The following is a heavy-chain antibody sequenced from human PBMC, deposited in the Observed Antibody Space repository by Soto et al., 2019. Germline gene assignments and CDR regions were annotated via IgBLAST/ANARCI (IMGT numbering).Heavy chain of an antibody. CDR2: INPSGART. Sequence: ASVKVSCKASGYTFTSYQMHWVRQAPGQGLEWMGVINPSGARTNNAQKFQGRVTMTTDTSTSTAYMELRSLRSDDTAVYYCARGVGSGSYYNQYNWFDPWGQGTLVTVSS. CDR3: ARGVGSGSYYNQYNWFDP. CDR1: GYTFTSYQ. J-gene: IGHJ5*02. D-gene: IGHD3-10*01. V-gene: IGHV1-46*01.